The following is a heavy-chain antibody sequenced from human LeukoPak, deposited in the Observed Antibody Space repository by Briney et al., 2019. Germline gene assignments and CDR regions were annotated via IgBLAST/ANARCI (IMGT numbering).Heavy chain of an antibody. Sequence: GASVKVSCKASGGTFSSYAISWVRQAPGQGLEWMGGIIPIFGTANYAQKFQGRVTITADESTSTAYMELSSLRSEDTAVYYCARDGYSSGWSLDYWGQGTLVTVSS. CDR1: GGTFSSYA. J-gene: IGHJ4*02. CDR3: ARDGYSSGWSLDY. CDR2: IIPIFGTA. D-gene: IGHD6-19*01. V-gene: IGHV1-69*01.